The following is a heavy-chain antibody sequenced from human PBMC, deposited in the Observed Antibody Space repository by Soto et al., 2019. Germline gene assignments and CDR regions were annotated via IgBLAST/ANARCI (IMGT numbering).Heavy chain of an antibody. CDR3: AHWSGGSCYSDAFDI. D-gene: IGHD2-15*01. V-gene: IGHV3-23*01. J-gene: IGHJ3*02. CDR2: ISGSSDNI. CDR1: GFTFSSYS. Sequence: EVQLLESGGGLVQPGGSLRLSCAASGFTFSSYSMIWVRQAPGKGLEWVSAISGSSDNILYADSVKGRFTISRDNSKNTLYVQMNSLRAEDTAVYYCAHWSGGSCYSDAFDIWGQGTMVTVSS.